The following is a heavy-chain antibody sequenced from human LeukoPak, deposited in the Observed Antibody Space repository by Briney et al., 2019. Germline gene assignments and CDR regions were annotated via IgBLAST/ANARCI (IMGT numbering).Heavy chain of an antibody. D-gene: IGHD7-27*01. Sequence: GGSLRLSCAASGFTFSSYAMSWVRQAPGKGLEWVANIKQDGSEKYYVDSVKGRFTISRDNAKNSLYLQMNSLRAEDTAVYYCARDWVSYYYGMDVWGQGTTVTVSS. J-gene: IGHJ6*02. CDR3: ARDWVSYYYGMDV. V-gene: IGHV3-7*01. CDR1: GFTFSSYA. CDR2: IKQDGSEK.